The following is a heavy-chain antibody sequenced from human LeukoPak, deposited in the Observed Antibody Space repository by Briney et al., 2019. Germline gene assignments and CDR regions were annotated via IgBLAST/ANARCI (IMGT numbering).Heavy chain of an antibody. J-gene: IGHJ4*02. CDR1: GFNFRIYS. Sequence: PGGSLRLSCAASGFNFRIYSMNWVRQAPGKGLEWVSYISSGSSTIYYAHSLKGRFTISRDNAKNSLYLQMNSLRDEDTAVYYCARGGLEWLSYWGQGTLVTVSS. CDR2: ISSGSSTI. D-gene: IGHD6-19*01. CDR3: ARGGLEWLSY. V-gene: IGHV3-48*02.